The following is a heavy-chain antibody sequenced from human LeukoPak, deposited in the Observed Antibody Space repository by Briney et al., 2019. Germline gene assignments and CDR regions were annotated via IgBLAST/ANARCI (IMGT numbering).Heavy chain of an antibody. CDR2: ISGSSTYT. J-gene: IGHJ4*02. CDR3: ARDWKTNSFDY. Sequence: GGSLRLSCAASGFTFSDYYMGWIRQAPGKGLEWVSYISGSSTYTNYADSAKGRFTISRDNAKNSLYLQMDSLRAEDTAIYYCARDWKTNSFDYWGQGTLVTVSS. CDR1: GFTFSDYY. V-gene: IGHV3-11*06. D-gene: IGHD1-1*01.